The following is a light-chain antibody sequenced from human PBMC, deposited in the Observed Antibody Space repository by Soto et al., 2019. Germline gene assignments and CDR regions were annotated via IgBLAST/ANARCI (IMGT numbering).Light chain of an antibody. Sequence: MTQSPSTLSASVGDRVTITCRASQSVSSNLAWYQQKPGQAPRLLIYGASTRATGIPARFSGSGSGTEFTLTISSLQSEDFAVYYWQQYNNWPPYTFGQGTKLEIK. CDR3: QQYNNWPPYT. J-gene: IGKJ2*01. CDR1: QSVSSN. V-gene: IGKV3-15*01. CDR2: GAS.